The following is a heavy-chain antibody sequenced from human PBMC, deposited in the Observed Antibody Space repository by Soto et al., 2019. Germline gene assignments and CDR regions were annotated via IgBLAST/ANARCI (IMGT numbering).Heavy chain of an antibody. D-gene: IGHD4-4*01. J-gene: IGHJ4*02. V-gene: IGHV3-23*01. CDR1: GFTFSSYA. CDR3: ASGGATVLALGGDY. Sequence: EVQLLESGGGLVQPGGSLRLSCAASGFTFSSYAMSWVRQAPGKGLEWVSAISGSGGSTYYADSVKGRFTISRDNSQNTLYRQMNSLGAEDTAVYYCASGGATVLALGGDYWGQGTLVSVSS. CDR2: ISGSGGST.